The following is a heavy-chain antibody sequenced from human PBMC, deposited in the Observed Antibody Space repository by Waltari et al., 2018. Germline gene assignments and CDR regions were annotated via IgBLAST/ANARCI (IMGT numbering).Heavy chain of an antibody. Sequence: QLQLQESGPGLVKPSETLSLTCTVSGGSISSSSYYWGWIRQPPGKGLEWIGSIYYSGSTYYNPSLKSRVTISVDTSKNQFSLKLSSVTAADTAAYYCARRSQQLATFDYWGQGTLVTVSS. D-gene: IGHD6-13*01. V-gene: IGHV4-39*07. J-gene: IGHJ4*02. CDR3: ARRSQQLATFDY. CDR2: IYYSGST. CDR1: GGSISSSSYY.